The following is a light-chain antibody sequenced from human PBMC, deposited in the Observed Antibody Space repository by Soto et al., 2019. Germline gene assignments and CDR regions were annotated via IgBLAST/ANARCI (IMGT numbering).Light chain of an antibody. Sequence: QSVLTQPASVSGSPGQSITISCTGTSGDVHAFAYVSWYQQNPRKAPKLMIFEVSDRPSRVSNRCSGSKSGSTPSLTNSGLQAEDEADYFCTSFTSSSTQDFGTGTKVTVL. CDR3: TSFTSSSTQD. V-gene: IGLV2-14*01. CDR2: EVS. J-gene: IGLJ1*01. CDR1: SGDVHAFAY.